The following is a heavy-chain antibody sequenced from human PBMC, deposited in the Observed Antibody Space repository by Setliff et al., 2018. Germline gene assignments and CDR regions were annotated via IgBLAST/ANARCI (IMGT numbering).Heavy chain of an antibody. D-gene: IGHD3-3*01. CDR2: MNPNSGNT. CDR1: GYTFTSYD. Sequence: ASVKVSCKASGYTFTSYDINWVRQATGQGLEWMGWMNPNSGNTGYAQKFQGRVTMTRNTSISTAYMDLSSLRFEDTAVYYCASDGQGNYNFWSGSYYYYGMDVWGQGTTVTVSS. V-gene: IGHV1-8*01. CDR3: ASDGQGNYNFWSGSYYYYGMDV. J-gene: IGHJ6*02.